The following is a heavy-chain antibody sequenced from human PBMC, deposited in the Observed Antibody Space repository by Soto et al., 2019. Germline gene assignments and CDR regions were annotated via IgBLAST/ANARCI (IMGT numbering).Heavy chain of an antibody. CDR2: ISAYNGNT. CDR1: GYTFTSYG. CDR3: AKDEVLVEVVARDYYGMDV. D-gene: IGHD2-15*01. J-gene: IGHJ6*02. Sequence: GASVKVSCKASGYTFTSYGISWVRQAPGQGLEWMGWISAYNGNTNYAQKLQGRVTMTTDTSTSTAYMELRSLRSEDTAVYYCAKDEVLVEVVARDYYGMDVWGQGTTVTVSS. V-gene: IGHV1-18*01.